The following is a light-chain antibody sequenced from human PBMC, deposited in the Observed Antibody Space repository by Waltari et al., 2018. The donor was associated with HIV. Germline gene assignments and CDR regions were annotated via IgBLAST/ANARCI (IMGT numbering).Light chain of an antibody. CDR1: QSFNTF. Sequence: FVLTQSPATLSLSPGERATLSCRASQSFNTFFALSHQQPGPPPSLLIYDTSVRATCIPARFRGSGSGTDFTLTISSLEPEDFAVYYCQQRRTFGGGTKVEI. J-gene: IGKJ4*01. CDR3: QQRRT. V-gene: IGKV3-11*01. CDR2: DTS.